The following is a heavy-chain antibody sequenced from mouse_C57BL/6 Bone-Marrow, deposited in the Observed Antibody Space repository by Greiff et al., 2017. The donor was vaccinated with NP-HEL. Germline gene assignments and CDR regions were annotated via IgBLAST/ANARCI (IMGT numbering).Heavy chain of an antibody. Sequence: EVKLQESGGDLVKPGGSLKLSCAASGFTFSSYGMSWVRQTPDKRLEWVATISSGGSYTYYPDSVKGRFTISRDNAKNTLDLQMSSLKSEDTAMYYCARAPDYYGSSPWYFDVWGTGTTVTVSS. D-gene: IGHD1-1*01. CDR1: GFTFSSYG. CDR2: ISSGGSYT. CDR3: ARAPDYYGSSPWYFDV. V-gene: IGHV5-6*01. J-gene: IGHJ1*03.